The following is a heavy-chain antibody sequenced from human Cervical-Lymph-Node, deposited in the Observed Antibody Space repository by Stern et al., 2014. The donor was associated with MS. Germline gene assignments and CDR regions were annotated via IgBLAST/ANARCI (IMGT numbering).Heavy chain of an antibody. Sequence: QDQLVQSGAEVKKPGSSVKVSCKSSGDTFSTHAISWVRQAPGQGLERMGRIIPILDTTDYAQKFQGRLTIDADESTSTAYMELSSLTPDDTAVYYCAREKSDCSGGSCFSSLDYWGQGTLVTVSS. J-gene: IGHJ4*02. CDR3: AREKSDCSGGSCFSSLDY. D-gene: IGHD2-15*01. CDR1: GDTFSTHA. CDR2: IIPILDTT. V-gene: IGHV1-69*11.